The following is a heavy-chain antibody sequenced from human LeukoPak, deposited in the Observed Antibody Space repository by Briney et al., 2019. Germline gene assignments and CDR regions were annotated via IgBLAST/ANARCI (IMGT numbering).Heavy chain of an antibody. CDR1: GYTFTSYY. D-gene: IGHD2-15*01. V-gene: IGHV1-46*01. Sequence: ASVKVSCKSSGYTFTSYYMHWVRQAPGQGLEWMGIINPSGGSTSYAQKFQGRVTMTRDTSTSTVYMELSSLRSEDTAVYYCARDRQAGRFGMDVWGQGTTVTVSS. J-gene: IGHJ6*02. CDR2: INPSGGST. CDR3: ARDRQAGRFGMDV.